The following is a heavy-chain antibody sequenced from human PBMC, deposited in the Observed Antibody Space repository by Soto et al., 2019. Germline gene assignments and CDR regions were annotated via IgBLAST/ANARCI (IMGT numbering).Heavy chain of an antibody. CDR1: GFTFSSYG. CDR2: IWYDGSKK. V-gene: IGHV3-33*01. D-gene: IGHD1-26*01. CDR3: ARQGDHWYFCL. Sequence: QVQLVESGGGVVQPGRSLRLSCAASGFTFSSYGMHWVRQAPGKGLEWVAVIWYDGSKKYYADSVKGRFTISRDNSKNTLYPEMNSLRAQDTAVYYCARQGDHWYFCLWGRGTLVTVSP. J-gene: IGHJ2*01.